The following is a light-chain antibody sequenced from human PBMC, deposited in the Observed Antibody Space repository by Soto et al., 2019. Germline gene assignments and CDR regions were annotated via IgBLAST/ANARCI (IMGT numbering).Light chain of an antibody. CDR3: QQYNNWPET. V-gene: IGKV3-15*01. CDR1: QSVSSN. J-gene: IGKJ1*01. CDR2: DAS. Sequence: EIVMTELPATQSKNKGERATLSCRASQSVSSNLAWYQQKVGQAPRVLIYDASTRATGIPGRFSGSGSGTEFTLTISSLQSEDFAVYYCQQYNNWPETFGQGTKVDIK.